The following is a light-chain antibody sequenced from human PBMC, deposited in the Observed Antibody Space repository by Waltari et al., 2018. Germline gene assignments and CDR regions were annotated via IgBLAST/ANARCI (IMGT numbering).Light chain of an antibody. CDR3: LSYDNRLTGWV. Sequence: QSVLSQPPSVSGAPGQRVTIPCAGSSSNIRAGSGVHWYQHLPGTAPKLPIYATDDRPSRVPARFSGSKLGTSAPLAITGLQAEDEADYYCLSYDNRLTGWVFGGGTKVTVL. V-gene: IGLV1-40*01. CDR2: ATD. J-gene: IGLJ3*02. CDR1: SSNIRAGSG.